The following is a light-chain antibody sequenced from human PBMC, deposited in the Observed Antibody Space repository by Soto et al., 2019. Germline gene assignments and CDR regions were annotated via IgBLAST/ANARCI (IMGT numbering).Light chain of an antibody. CDR1: QSINRW. V-gene: IGKV1-5*03. Sequence: DIQMTQSASPLSASVGDRVTITCLASQSINRWLAWYQQRPGKAPKLMIYKASSLESGVPSRFSGGRIGTECSLSISSLQPDDVATYYCQQYSTYPYIFGQGTKVDI. CDR3: QQYSTYPYI. CDR2: KAS. J-gene: IGKJ2*01.